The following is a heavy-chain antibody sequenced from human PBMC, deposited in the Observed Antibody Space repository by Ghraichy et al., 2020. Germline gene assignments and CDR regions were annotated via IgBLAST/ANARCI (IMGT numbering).Heavy chain of an antibody. D-gene: IGHD6-19*01. J-gene: IGHJ4*02. CDR3: TKSVAARPVSGTSYYFDY. Sequence: GGSLRLSCAASGFTFSDSALHWVRQASGKGLEWVGRIRSKANSHATAYAASVTGRFTISRDDSKNTAYLEMSSLKTEDTAVYYCTKSVAARPVSGTSYYFDYWGQVTLVTVAS. V-gene: IGHV3-73*01. CDR2: IRSKANSHAT. CDR1: GFTFSDSA.